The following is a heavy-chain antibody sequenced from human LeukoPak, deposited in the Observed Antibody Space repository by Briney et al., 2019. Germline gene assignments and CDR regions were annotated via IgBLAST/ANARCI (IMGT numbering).Heavy chain of an antibody. J-gene: IGHJ4*02. V-gene: IGHV3-33*01. CDR1: GFMFSNYG. CDR2: IWYDGQTK. D-gene: IGHD6-19*01. CDR3: AREWGRIAVAGGPGY. Sequence: GESLRLSCEASGFMFSNYGMHWVRQAPGKGLEWLALIWYDGQTKFYADSVKGRFTISRDNSGNTLFLHMTSLRVEDTAVYYCAREWGRIAVAGGPGYWGQGALVTVSS.